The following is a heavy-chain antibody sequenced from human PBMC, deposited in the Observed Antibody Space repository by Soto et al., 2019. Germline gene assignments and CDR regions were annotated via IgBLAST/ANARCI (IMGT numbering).Heavy chain of an antibody. J-gene: IGHJ6*02. D-gene: IGHD3-9*01. CDR3: AKDMSEGRYFDWLTGHVGRNYYGMDV. CDR1: GFTFDDYT. V-gene: IGHV3-43*01. CDR2: ISWDGGST. Sequence: GGSLRLSCAASGFTFDDYTMHWVRQAPGKGLEWVSLISWDGGSTYYADSVKGRFTISRDNSKNSLYLQMNSLRTEDTALYYCAKDMSEGRYFDWLTGHVGRNYYGMDVWGQGTTVTVSS.